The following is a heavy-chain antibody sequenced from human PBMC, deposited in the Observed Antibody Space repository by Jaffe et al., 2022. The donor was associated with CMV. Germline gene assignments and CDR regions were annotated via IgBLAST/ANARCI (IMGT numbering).Heavy chain of an antibody. V-gene: IGHV3-33*01. J-gene: IGHJ3*02. Sequence: QVQLVESGGGVVQPGRSLRLSCAASGFTFSSYGMHWVRQAPGKGLEWVAVIWYDGSNKYYADSVKGRFTISRDNSKNTLYLQMNSLRAEDTAVYYCAREIDSSGYYPGAAFDIWGQGTMVTVSS. CDR3: AREIDSSGYYPGAAFDI. CDR2: IWYDGSNK. D-gene: IGHD3-22*01. CDR1: GFTFSSYG.